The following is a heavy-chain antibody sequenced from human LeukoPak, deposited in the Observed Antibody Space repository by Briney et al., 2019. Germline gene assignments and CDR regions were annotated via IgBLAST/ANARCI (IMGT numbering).Heavy chain of an antibody. J-gene: IGHJ4*02. V-gene: IGHV1-2*06. D-gene: IGHD7-27*01. CDR2: IDSDSGGT. CDR3: ARDLSSTSNWELDY. CDR1: GYTFIHYF. Sequence: ASVKVSCKPSGYTFIHYFIHWVRQAPGQGLEWMGRIDSDSGGTEYARKFQGRVTMTRDTFITTVYMELSSLTSDDTAVYYCARDLSSTSNWELDYWGQGTLVTVSS.